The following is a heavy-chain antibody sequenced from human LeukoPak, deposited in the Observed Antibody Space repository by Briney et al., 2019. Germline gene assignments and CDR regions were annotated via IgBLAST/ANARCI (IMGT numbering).Heavy chain of an antibody. CDR3: ARNYYDSSGYDAGDY. V-gene: IGHV1-2*02. J-gene: IGHJ4*02. CDR2: IDPNSGGT. Sequence: ASVKVSCKASGYTFTAYYMHWVRQAPGQGREWMGWIDPNSGGTNYAQKFQGRVTMTRDTSISTAYMELSRLRSDDTAVYYCARNYYDSSGYDAGDYWGQGTLVTVSS. D-gene: IGHD3-22*01. CDR1: GYTFTAYY.